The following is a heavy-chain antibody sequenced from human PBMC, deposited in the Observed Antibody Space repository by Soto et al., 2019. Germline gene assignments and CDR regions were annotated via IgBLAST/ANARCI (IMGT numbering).Heavy chain of an antibody. Sequence: ASVKVSCKVSGYTLTELSMHWVRQAPGKGLEWMGGFDPEDGETIYAQKFQGRVTMTEDTSTDTAYMELSSLRSEDTAVYYCATVVCSGGSCHGDYNWSDPWGQGTLVTVSS. CDR2: FDPEDGET. CDR3: ATVVCSGGSCHGDYNWSDP. D-gene: IGHD2-15*01. J-gene: IGHJ5*02. CDR1: GYTLTELS. V-gene: IGHV1-24*01.